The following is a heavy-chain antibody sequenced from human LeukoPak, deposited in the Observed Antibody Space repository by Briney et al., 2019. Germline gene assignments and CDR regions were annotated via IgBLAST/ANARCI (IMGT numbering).Heavy chain of an antibody. CDR1: GGSVSGSYY. D-gene: IGHD3-22*01. J-gene: IGHJ4*02. Sequence: SETLSPTCTVSGGSVSGSYYWNWIRQPPGKGLEWIGEINHSGSTNYNPSLKSRVTISVDTSKNQFSLKLSSVTAADTAVYYCARVKLTYYYDSSGYSPHPTFDYWGQGTLVTVSS. CDR2: INHSGST. CDR3: ARVKLTYYYDSSGYSPHPTFDY. V-gene: IGHV4-34*01.